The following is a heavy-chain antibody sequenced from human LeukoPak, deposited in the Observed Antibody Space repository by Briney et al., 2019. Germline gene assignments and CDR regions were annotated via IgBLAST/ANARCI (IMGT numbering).Heavy chain of an antibody. D-gene: IGHD3-10*01. V-gene: IGHV3-74*01. CDR2: INSDGSST. CDR3: GLSMVRALSPDY. J-gene: IGHJ4*02. Sequence: PGGSLRLSCAASGFTFSGSAMSWVRQAPGEGLEWVSGINSDGSSTNYADSVKGRFTISRDNAKNTLYLQMDSLRDEDTAVYYCGLSMVRALSPDYWGQGTLVTVSS. CDR1: GFTFSGSA.